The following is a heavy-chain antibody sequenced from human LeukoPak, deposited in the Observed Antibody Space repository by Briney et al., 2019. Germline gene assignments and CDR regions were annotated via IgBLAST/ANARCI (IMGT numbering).Heavy chain of an antibody. Sequence: PGGSLRLSCAASGFTFSSYWMGWVRQAPGKGLEWVANVKQDGSEEYYVDSVKGRFTISRDNAKNSLFLQMNSLRAEDTAVYYCAKGGGYSLYYFNSWGQGTLVTVSA. V-gene: IGHV3-7*03. J-gene: IGHJ4*02. D-gene: IGHD3-22*01. CDR3: AKGGGYSLYYFNS. CDR2: VKQDGSEE. CDR1: GFTFSSYW.